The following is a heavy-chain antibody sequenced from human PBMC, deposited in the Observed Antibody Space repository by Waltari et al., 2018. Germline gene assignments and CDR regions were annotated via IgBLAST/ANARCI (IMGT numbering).Heavy chain of an antibody. CDR2: ISGRTGVK. J-gene: IGHJ4*02. Sequence: EVQLVESGRGLVQHGGSLRLSCAASGFDFSNSDMNWVRQAPGKGLEWISYISGRTGVKYHADSVKGRFTISRDIAKNSVQLQMNSLRAEDTALYYCTGGHHDYWGQGTLVTVSS. CDR1: GFDFSNSD. CDR3: TGGHHDY. V-gene: IGHV3-48*01.